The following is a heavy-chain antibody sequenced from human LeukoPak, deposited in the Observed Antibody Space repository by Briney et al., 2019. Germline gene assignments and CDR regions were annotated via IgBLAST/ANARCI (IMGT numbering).Heavy chain of an antibody. D-gene: IGHD3-22*01. CDR3: ARGAYYYDTSGYYSY. Sequence: GGSLRLSCAASGFTFSSYAMSWVRQDPGKGLEWVSGINWNGGSTGYADSVKGRFTISRDNAKNSLYLQMNSLRAEDTALYYCARGAYYYDTSGYYSYWGQGTLVTVSS. CDR2: INWNGGST. V-gene: IGHV3-20*04. J-gene: IGHJ4*02. CDR1: GFTFSSYA.